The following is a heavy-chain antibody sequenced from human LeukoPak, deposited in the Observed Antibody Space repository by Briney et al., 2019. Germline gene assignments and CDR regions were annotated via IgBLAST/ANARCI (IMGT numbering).Heavy chain of an antibody. CDR2: IYYSGST. CDR1: GGSISSGGYY. V-gene: IGHV4-31*03. D-gene: IGHD1-1*01. Sequence: SETLSLTCTVSGGSISSGGYYWSWIRQHPGKGLEWIGYIYYSGSTYYNPSLKSRVTISVDTSKSQFSLKLSSVTAADTAVYYCARDNSDFDEYAFDIWGQGTMVTVSS. J-gene: IGHJ3*02. CDR3: ARDNSDFDEYAFDI.